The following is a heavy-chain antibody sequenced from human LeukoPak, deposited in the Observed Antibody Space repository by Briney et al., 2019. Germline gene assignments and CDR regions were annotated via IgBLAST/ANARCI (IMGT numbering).Heavy chain of an antibody. V-gene: IGHV3-66*01. J-gene: IGHJ6*03. CDR2: IYSGGST. CDR1: GFTFSSYW. D-gene: IGHD3-10*01. CDR3: ARSSYYYGSGSYHYYMDV. Sequence: GGSLRLSCAASGFTFSSYWMSWVRQAPGKGLEWVSVIYSGGSTYYADSVKGRFTISRDNSKNTLYLQMNSLRAEDTAVYYCARSSYYYGSGSYHYYMDVWGKGTTVTISS.